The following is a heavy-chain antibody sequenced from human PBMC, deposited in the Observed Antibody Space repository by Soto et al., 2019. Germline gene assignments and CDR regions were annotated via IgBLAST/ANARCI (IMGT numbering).Heavy chain of an antibody. CDR3: AKDYLGYCSSTSCYTFDY. D-gene: IGHD2-2*02. V-gene: IGHV3-23*01. CDR2: ISGSGGST. J-gene: IGHJ4*02. CDR1: GFTFSSYA. Sequence: GGSLRLSCAASGFTFSSYAMSWVRQAPGKGLEWVSAISGSGGSTYYADSVKGRFTISRDNSKNTLYLQMNSLRAEDTAVYYCAKDYLGYCSSTSCYTFDYWGQGTLVTVSS.